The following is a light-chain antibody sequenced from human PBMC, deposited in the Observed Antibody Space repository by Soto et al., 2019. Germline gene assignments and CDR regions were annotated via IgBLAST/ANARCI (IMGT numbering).Light chain of an antibody. CDR2: GAS. CDR3: QQYNNWPVT. Sequence: ETVLTQSPGTLSLSPGERATLSCRASQSVSSNLAWYQQKPGQAPRLLIYGASTRATGIAARFSGSGSGTEFTLTISGLQSEDFATYYCQQYNNWPVTFGGGTKVDI. CDR1: QSVSSN. J-gene: IGKJ4*01. V-gene: IGKV3D-15*01.